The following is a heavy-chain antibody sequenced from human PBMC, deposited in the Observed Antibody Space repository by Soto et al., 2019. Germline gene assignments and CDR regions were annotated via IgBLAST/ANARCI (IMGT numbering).Heavy chain of an antibody. D-gene: IGHD4-4*01. J-gene: IGHJ6*02. CDR3: VRQAKLTTVTANVGYYYGLDV. Sequence: EVELVESGGGLVQPGRSLRLSCVASGFTFDDYAMHWVRQAPGKGLEWVSGISWNGGEIDYADTIKGRFTISRDNTKNTLYLQMNSLRAEDTAVYYCVRQAKLTTVTANVGYYYGLDVWGQGTTVTVSS. CDR1: GFTFDDYA. V-gene: IGHV3-9*01. CDR2: ISWNGGEI.